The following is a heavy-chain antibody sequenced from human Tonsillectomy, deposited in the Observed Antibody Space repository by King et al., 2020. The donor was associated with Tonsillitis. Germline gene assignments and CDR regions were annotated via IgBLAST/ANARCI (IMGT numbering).Heavy chain of an antibody. Sequence: VQLVESGGGLVQPGGSLRLSCAASGFTFSSYSMKWVRQAPGKGLEWGSYISPSSGTIYYADSVMCRFTISRDNGKNSLYLQMNSLRVEDTAVYYCARGDYYGSGSLLYWGQGTLVTVSS. CDR3: ARGDYYGSGSLLY. CDR2: ISPSSGTI. CDR1: GFTFSSYS. V-gene: IGHV3-48*01. D-gene: IGHD3-10*01. J-gene: IGHJ4*02.